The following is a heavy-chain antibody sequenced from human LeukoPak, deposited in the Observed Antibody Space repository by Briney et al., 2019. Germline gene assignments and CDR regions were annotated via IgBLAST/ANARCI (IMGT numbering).Heavy chain of an antibody. D-gene: IGHD3-22*01. CDR3: AKDAGPYYDSPGYYFP. CDR2: IGTGGDT. Sequence: GGSLRLSCAASGFTFSTSDMHWVRQVTGKGLEWVSAIGTGGDTYYPGSVRGRFTISRDNAKNSVSLQMTSLRVEDTAIYYCAKDAGPYYDSPGYYFPWGQGTLVTVSS. V-gene: IGHV3-13*01. J-gene: IGHJ5*02. CDR1: GFTFSTSD.